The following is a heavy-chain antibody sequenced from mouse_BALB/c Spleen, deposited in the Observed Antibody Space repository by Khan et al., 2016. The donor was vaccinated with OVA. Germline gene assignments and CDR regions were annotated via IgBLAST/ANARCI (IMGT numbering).Heavy chain of an antibody. CDR2: INPSSGYT. Sequence: QVQLQQSGAELARPGASVKMSCKASGYTFTSYTMHWVRQRPGQGLGWIGYINPSSGYTDYNQKFKDKTTLTVDKSSSTAYMQLSSLTSEDSAVYYCARRREGYYFDYWGQGTTLTVSS. CDR3: ARRREGYYFDY. CDR1: GYTFTSYT. V-gene: IGHV1-4*02. J-gene: IGHJ2*01.